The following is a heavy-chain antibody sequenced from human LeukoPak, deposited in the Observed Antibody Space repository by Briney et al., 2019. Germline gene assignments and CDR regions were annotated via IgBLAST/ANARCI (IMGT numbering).Heavy chain of an antibody. CDR2: IYPGDSDT. CDR3: ARQDIVVVPAATNYYYYMDV. CDR1: GYSFTSYW. Sequence: GESLQISCKGSGYSFTSYWIGWVRQMPGKGLEWMGIIYPGDSDTRYSPSFQGQVTISADKSISTAYLQWSSLKASDTAMYYCARQDIVVVPAATNYYYYMDVWGKGTTVTVSS. J-gene: IGHJ6*03. D-gene: IGHD2-2*01. V-gene: IGHV5-51*01.